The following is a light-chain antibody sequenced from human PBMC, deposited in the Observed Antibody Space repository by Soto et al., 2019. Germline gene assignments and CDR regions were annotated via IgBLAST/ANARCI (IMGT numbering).Light chain of an antibody. J-gene: IGLJ1*01. CDR1: SSNIGSNT. V-gene: IGLV1-44*01. CDR2: RNN. Sequence: QSVLTQPPSASGTPGQRVTISCSGSSSNIGSNTVNWYQQLPGTAPKLLIYRNNQRPSGVPDRFSGSKSGTSASLAISGLQSEDEDDYYCAAWDDSLNGYVFGTGTQLTVL. CDR3: AAWDDSLNGYV.